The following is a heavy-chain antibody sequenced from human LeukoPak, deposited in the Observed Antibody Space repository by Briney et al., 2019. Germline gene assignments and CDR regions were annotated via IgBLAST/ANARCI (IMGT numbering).Heavy chain of an antibody. CDR2: ITSSSSII. CDR3: ARHPPYSYGPVTDY. J-gene: IGHJ4*02. CDR1: GFTFSSYS. Sequence: PGGSLRLSCAASGFTFSSYSMNWVRQAPGKGLEWVSYITSSSSIIYYADSVKGRFTISRDNAKNSLYLQMNSLRAEDTAVYYCARHPPYSYGPVTDYWGQGTLVTVSS. D-gene: IGHD5-18*01. V-gene: IGHV3-48*01.